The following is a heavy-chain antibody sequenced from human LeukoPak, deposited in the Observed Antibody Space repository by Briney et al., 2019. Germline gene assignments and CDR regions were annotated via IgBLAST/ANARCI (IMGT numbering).Heavy chain of an antibody. J-gene: IGHJ2*01. CDR1: GFTFNNYP. Sequence: GGSLRLSCAASGFTFNNYPMTWVRQAPGQGLEWVSGISGSGGSTYYADSVKGRFTISRDNSKNTLYLQMNSLRAEDTAVYYCAKGGTVVAWYFDLWGRGTLVTVSS. V-gene: IGHV3-23*01. CDR2: ISGSGGST. CDR3: AKGGTVVAWYFDL. D-gene: IGHD3-22*01.